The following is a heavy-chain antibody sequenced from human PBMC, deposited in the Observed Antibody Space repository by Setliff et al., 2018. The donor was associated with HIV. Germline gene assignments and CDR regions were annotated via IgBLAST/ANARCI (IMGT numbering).Heavy chain of an antibody. CDR2: INPNSGAT. CDR1: GYTFSGYY. V-gene: IGHV1-2*02. CDR3: ARRGPGGSLFFDY. Sequence: ASVKVSCKTSGYTFSGYYLHWVRRAPGRGLEWMGWINPNSGATNYARNFQGRVTMTRDTSISTAYMDLSSLTSDDTAVYYCARRGPGGSLFFDYWGQGTLVTVSS. D-gene: IGHD1-1*01. J-gene: IGHJ4*02.